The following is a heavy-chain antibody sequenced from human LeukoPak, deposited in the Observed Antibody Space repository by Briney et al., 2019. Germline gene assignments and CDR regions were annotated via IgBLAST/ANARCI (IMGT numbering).Heavy chain of an antibody. J-gene: IGHJ6*03. CDR2: INHSGST. Sequence: SETLSLTCTVYGGSFSGYYWSWIRQPPGKGLEWIGEINHSGSTNYNPSLKSRVTISVDTSKNQFSLKLSSVTAADTAVYYCATGNYYYYMDVWGKGTTVTISS. V-gene: IGHV4-34*01. D-gene: IGHD3-10*01. CDR3: ATGNYYYYMDV. CDR1: GGSFSGYY.